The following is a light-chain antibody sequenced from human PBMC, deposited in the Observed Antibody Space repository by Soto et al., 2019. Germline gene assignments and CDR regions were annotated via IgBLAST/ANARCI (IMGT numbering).Light chain of an antibody. Sequence: QSMLTQPPSASGTPGQRVAISCSGSSSNIGSNSVNWFQQLPGTAPKLIIYSNNQRPSGVPDRISGSKSGTSASLAISGLQSADEADYYCAAWDDSLNGAVFGGGTQLTVL. CDR3: AAWDDSLNGAV. CDR2: SNN. CDR1: SSNIGSNS. V-gene: IGLV1-44*01. J-gene: IGLJ7*01.